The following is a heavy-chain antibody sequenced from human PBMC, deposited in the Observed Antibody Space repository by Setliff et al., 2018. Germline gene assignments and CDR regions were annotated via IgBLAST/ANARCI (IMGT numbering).Heavy chain of an antibody. CDR2: INTNTGNP. V-gene: IGHV7-4-1*02. Sequence: ASVKVSCKASGYTFTSYAMNWVRQAPGQGLEWMGWINTNTGNPMYAQGFTGRFVFSLDASVSTAYLQISSLKAEDTAVYYCARVWGSGWYGGAFDIWGQGTMVTVSS. CDR3: ARVWGSGWYGGAFDI. CDR1: GYTFTSYA. J-gene: IGHJ3*02. D-gene: IGHD6-19*01.